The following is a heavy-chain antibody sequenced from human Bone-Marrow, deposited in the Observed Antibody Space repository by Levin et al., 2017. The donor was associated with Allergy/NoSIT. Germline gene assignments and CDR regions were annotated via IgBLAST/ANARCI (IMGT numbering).Heavy chain of an antibody. CDR1: GFTFSAHW. CDR2: IKHDGSER. CDR3: ARGLAAPYEHYMGV. D-gene: IGHD3-16*01. V-gene: IGHV3-7*04. Sequence: PGGSLRLSCAGSGFTFSAHWMSWVRQAPGKGLEWLANIKHDGSERNYLDSVKGRFAISRDNAKNSLFLQMNNLRAEDTAVYYCARGLAAPYEHYMGVWGKGTTVTVSS. J-gene: IGHJ6*03.